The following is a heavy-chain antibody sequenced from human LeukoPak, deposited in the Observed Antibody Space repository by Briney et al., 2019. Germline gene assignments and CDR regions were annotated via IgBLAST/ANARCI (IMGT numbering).Heavy chain of an antibody. CDR1: GFTFSSNY. V-gene: IGHV3-53*01. J-gene: IGHJ4*02. Sequence: GGSLRLSSAASGFTFSSNYMTWVRQAPGKGLEWVSVIHTGGNSDYADSVKGRFTISRDNSTSTLYLKMHSLRAAATAVYSCARGRSSAWAPIDYWGQGTLVTVSS. CDR3: ARGRSSAWAPIDY. D-gene: IGHD6-19*01. CDR2: IHTGGNS.